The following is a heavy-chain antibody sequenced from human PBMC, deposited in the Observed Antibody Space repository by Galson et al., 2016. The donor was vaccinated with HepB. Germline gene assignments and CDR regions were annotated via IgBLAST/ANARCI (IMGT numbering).Heavy chain of an antibody. CDR1: RGSISRYY. J-gene: IGHJ4*02. Sequence: SETLSLTCIVSRGSISRYYWSWVRQPPGKGLEWIGDIYYIGSTKYNPSLKSRVTISVDRSKTQFSLELRSVTAADSAADYCAGDHGSSGWPYWGQGILVTVAS. CDR3: AGDHGSSGWPY. D-gene: IGHD6-25*01. CDR2: IYYIGST. V-gene: IGHV4-59*01.